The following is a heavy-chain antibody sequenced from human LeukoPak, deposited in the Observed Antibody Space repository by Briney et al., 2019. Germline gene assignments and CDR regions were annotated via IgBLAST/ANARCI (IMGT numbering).Heavy chain of an antibody. CDR3: ARDGSYSSQAFDI. D-gene: IGHD1-26*01. CDR1: GGTFSSYA. CDR2: IIPIFGTA. J-gene: IGHJ3*02. Sequence: SVKVSCKASGGTFSSYAISWVRQAPGQGLEWMGGIIPIFGTANYAQKFQGRVTITADESTSTAYMELSSPRSEDTAVYYCARDGSYSSQAFDIWGQGTMVTVSS. V-gene: IGHV1-69*13.